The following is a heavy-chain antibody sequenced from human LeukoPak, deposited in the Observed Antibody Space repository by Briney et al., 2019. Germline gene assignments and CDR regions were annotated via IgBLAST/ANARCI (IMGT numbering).Heavy chain of an antibody. D-gene: IGHD6-13*01. J-gene: IGHJ4*02. V-gene: IGHV3-30*18. Sequence: PGGSLRLSCATSGFTFSSYGMHWVRQAPGKGLEWVAVISYDGNNEDYADSVEGRFTISRDNSKNTLYLQMNSLRAEDTAVYFCAKVGTYSRSWLDSWGQGTLVTVSS. CDR2: ISYDGNNE. CDR1: GFTFSSYG. CDR3: AKVGTYSRSWLDS.